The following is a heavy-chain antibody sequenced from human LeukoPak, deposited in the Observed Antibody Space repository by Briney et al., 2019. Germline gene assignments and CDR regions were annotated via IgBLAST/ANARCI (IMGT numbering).Heavy chain of an antibody. CDR1: GGSISGYY. J-gene: IGHJ6*02. D-gene: IGHD3-16*01. CDR2: IHYSGKA. Sequence: SEILSLTCTVSGGSISGYYWTWIRQPPGKGLEWIGQIHYSGKADYNPSLRSRITISVDTSKNQMSLKLSSVTAADTAVYYCARFGVYYDMGVWGQGTTVTVS. V-gene: IGHV4-59*01. CDR3: ARFGVYYDMGV.